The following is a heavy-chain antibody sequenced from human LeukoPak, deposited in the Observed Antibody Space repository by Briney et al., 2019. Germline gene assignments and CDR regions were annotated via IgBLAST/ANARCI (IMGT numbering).Heavy chain of an antibody. CDR3: ASSHGSGSYSLDY. D-gene: IGHD3-10*01. CDR2: IDYRGST. Sequence: SETLSLTCTVSGGSMSNYYWSWIRQPPGKGMEYIGSIDYRGSTKYNPSLKSRVTISVDTSKNQFSLKLSSVTAADTAVYYCASSHGSGSYSLDYWGQGTLVTVSS. J-gene: IGHJ4*02. CDR1: GGSMSNYY. V-gene: IGHV4-59*01.